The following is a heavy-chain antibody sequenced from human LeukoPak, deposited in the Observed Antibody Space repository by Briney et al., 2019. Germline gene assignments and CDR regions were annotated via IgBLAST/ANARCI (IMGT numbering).Heavy chain of an antibody. D-gene: IGHD5-18*01. V-gene: IGHV4-59*01. CDR3: ARDTAMVADRAGFDY. CDR2: IYYSGST. Sequence: PSETLSLTCTVSGGAIRSYYWSWIRQPPGKGLEWIGYIYYSGSTNYNPSLKSRVTISVDTSKNQFSLKLSSVTAADTAVYYCARDTAMVADRAGFDYWGQGTLVTVSS. J-gene: IGHJ4*02. CDR1: GGAIRSYY.